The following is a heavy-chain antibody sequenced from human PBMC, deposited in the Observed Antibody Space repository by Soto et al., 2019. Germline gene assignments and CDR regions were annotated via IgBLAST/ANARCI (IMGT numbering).Heavy chain of an antibody. CDR3: ARDGGGYSYGYGDYYYGMDV. J-gene: IGHJ6*02. CDR2: IYYSGST. CDR1: GGSISSGGYY. D-gene: IGHD5-18*01. V-gene: IGHV4-31*03. Sequence: LSLTCTVSGGSISSGGYYWSWIRQHPGKGLEWIGYIYYSGSTYYNPSLKSRVTISVDTSKNQFSLKLSSVTAADTAVYYCARDGGGYSYGYGDYYYGMDVWGQGTTVTVSS.